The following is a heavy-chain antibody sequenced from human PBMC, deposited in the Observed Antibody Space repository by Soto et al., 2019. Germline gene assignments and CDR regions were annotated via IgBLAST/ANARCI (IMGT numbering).Heavy chain of an antibody. V-gene: IGHV3-30*04. CDR2: TSYDGVYS. CDR1: ESTLGSYE. J-gene: IGHJ6*02. Sequence: GGSWRLSLVRPESTLGSYEMHWGRQAPGKGLGWVTFTSYDGVYSYYADSVKGRFTMSRDNSKSLMYLQVNSLRTEDTAVYYCVSQSTVSYYAVDLWGQGTPVTVSS. CDR3: VSQSTVSYYAVDL. D-gene: IGHD4-17*01.